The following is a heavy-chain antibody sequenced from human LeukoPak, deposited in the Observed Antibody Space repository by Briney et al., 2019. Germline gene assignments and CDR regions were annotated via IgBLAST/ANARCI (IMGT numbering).Heavy chain of an antibody. V-gene: IGHV1-24*01. CDR3: ATVPQPPWGARQIFDY. CDR1: GYTFTSYA. J-gene: IGHJ4*02. D-gene: IGHD3-16*01. CDR2: FDPEDGET. Sequence: ASVKVSCKASGYTFTSYAMNWVRQAPGQGPEWMGGFDPEDGETIYAQKFQGRVTMTEDTSTDTAYMELSSLRSEDTAVYYCATVPQPPWGARQIFDYWGQETRVTASS.